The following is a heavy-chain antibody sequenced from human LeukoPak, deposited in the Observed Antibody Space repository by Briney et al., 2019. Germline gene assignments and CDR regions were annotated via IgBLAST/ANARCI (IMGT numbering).Heavy chain of an antibody. CDR1: GFTFSDYY. V-gene: IGHV3-11*04. CDR2: ISSSGSTI. J-gene: IGHJ5*02. Sequence: GGSLRLSCAASGFTFSDYYMSWIRQAPGKGLEWVSYISSSGSTIYYADSVKGRFTISRDNAKNSLYLQMNSLRAEDTAVYYCARVSYSSSSGEWFDPWGQGTLVTVSS. D-gene: IGHD6-6*01. CDR3: ARVSYSSSSGEWFDP.